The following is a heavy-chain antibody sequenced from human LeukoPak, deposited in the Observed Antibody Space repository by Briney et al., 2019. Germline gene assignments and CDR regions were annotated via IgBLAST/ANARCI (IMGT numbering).Heavy chain of an antibody. CDR3: ARALTATLDHWTYYYYMDV. J-gene: IGHJ6*03. D-gene: IGHD2-15*01. CDR2: INWNGGST. V-gene: IGHV3-20*04. CDR1: GFTFDDYG. Sequence: GGSLRLFCAASGFTFDDYGMSWVRQAPGKGLEWVSGINWNGGSTGYADSVKGRFTISRDNAKNSLYLQMNSLRAEDTALYYCARALTATLDHWTYYYYMDVWGKGTTVTVSS.